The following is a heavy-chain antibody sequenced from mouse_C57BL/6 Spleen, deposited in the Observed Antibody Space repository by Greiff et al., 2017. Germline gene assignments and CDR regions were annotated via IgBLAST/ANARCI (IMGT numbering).Heavy chain of an antibody. Sequence: VQLQESGPELVKPGASVKISCKASGYAFSSSWMNWVKQRPGKGLEWIGRIYPGDGDTNYNGKFKGKATLTADKSSSTAYMQLSSLTSEDSAVYFCARSAGSLAYWGQGTLVTVSA. CDR1: GYAFSSSW. D-gene: IGHD4-1*01. V-gene: IGHV1-82*01. J-gene: IGHJ3*01. CDR2: IYPGDGDT. CDR3: ARSAGSLAY.